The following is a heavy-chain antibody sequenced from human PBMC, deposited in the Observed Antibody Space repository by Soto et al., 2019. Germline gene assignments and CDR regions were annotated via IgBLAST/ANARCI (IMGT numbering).Heavy chain of an antibody. CDR2: MSPDSGNT. D-gene: IGHD1-1*01. Sequence: QVQVVQSRAEVKKPGASVRVSCKTSGYTFTDYAINWVRQAAGQGLEYMGWMSPDSGNTGYSQQFQGRVTMTSNTSTSTAYMELSSLTSEDTAVYYCEVTTGYWGQGTMVTVSS. CDR3: EVTTGY. V-gene: IGHV1-8*02. CDR1: GYTFTDYA. J-gene: IGHJ4*02.